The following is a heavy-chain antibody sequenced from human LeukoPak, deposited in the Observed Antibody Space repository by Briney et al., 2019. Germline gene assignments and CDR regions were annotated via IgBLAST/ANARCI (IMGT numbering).Heavy chain of an antibody. CDR1: GFTFSSYA. V-gene: IGHV3-23*01. J-gene: IGHJ4*02. Sequence: GGSLRLSCAASGFTFSSYAMSWVRQAPGKGLEWVSAISGSGGSTYYADSVKGRFTISRDNSKNTLYLQMNSLRAEDTAVYYCAXXGXXXXXFDYXXXGXLVTVS. CDR2: ISGSGGST. CDR3: AXXGXXXXXFDY.